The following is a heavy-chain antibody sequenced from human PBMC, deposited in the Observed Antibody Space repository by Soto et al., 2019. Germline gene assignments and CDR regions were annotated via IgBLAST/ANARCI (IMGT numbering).Heavy chain of an antibody. J-gene: IGHJ6*02. CDR2: IIPIFGTA. CDR1: GGTFNSYA. D-gene: IGHD3-10*01. V-gene: IGHV1-69*01. Sequence: QVQLVQSGAEVKKPGSSVKVSCKASGGTFNSYAISWVRQAPGHGLEWMGGIIPIFGTANYAQNFQGRGAITADESTSAAYMQLRRLRSEDTAVYYCALWGFRDGNKSKTNYGMAVWGQGTTVNVSS. CDR3: ALWGFRDGNKSKTNYGMAV.